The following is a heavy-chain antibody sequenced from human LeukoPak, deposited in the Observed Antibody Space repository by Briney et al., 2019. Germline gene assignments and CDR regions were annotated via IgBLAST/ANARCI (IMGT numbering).Heavy chain of an antibody. V-gene: IGHV3-30*04. Sequence: GGSLRLSWAAAGFTFSSYAMHWFRQARGKGLEWVVAISYDGSNKYYADSVKGRFTISRDNSKNTLYLQMNSLRAEDTAVYYCARDRRDGYNYDAFDIWGQGTMITVSS. CDR2: ISYDGSNK. CDR1: GFTFSSYA. D-gene: IGHD5-24*01. CDR3: ARDRRDGYNYDAFDI. J-gene: IGHJ3*02.